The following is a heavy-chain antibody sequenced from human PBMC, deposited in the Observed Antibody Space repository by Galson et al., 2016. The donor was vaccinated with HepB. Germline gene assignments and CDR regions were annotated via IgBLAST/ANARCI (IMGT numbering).Heavy chain of an antibody. Sequence: CAISWDSVTTSTGAWNWIRQSPSRGLEWLGRIYYRAKWYHDYEESVRSRLRINPDTSKNQFSLHLTSVTPEDTAVYFCARDRDIDYGDFVADYWGQGTLVTVSS. D-gene: IGHD4-17*01. CDR3: ARDRDIDYGDFVADY. V-gene: IGHV6-1*01. CDR2: IYYRAKWYH. J-gene: IGHJ4*02. CDR1: WDSVTTSTGA.